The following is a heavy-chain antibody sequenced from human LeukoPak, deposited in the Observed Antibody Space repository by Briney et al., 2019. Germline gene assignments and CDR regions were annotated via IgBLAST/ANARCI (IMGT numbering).Heavy chain of an antibody. CDR1: GFTVSSNY. Sequence: GGSLRLSCAASGFTVSSNYMSWVRQAPGKGLEWVSAIYSGGSTYYADSVKGRFTISRDNSKNTLYLQMNSLRAEDTAVYYCARDRAGDYYFDYWGQGTLVTVSS. J-gene: IGHJ4*02. D-gene: IGHD6-19*01. V-gene: IGHV3-66*02. CDR2: IYSGGST. CDR3: ARDRAGDYYFDY.